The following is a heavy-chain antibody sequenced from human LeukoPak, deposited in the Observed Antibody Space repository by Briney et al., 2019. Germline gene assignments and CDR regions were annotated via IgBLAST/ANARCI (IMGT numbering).Heavy chain of an antibody. Sequence: ASVKVSCKASGYTFTGYYMHWVRQAPGQGLEWMGWINPNSGGTNYAQKFQGRVTMTRDTSISTAYMELSRLRSDDTVVYYCARTKTGTFYSSSSMFWHHFDYWGQGTLVSVSS. CDR1: GYTFTGYY. J-gene: IGHJ4*02. V-gene: IGHV1-2*02. CDR2: INPNSGGT. D-gene: IGHD6-6*01. CDR3: ARTKTGTFYSSSSMFWHHFDY.